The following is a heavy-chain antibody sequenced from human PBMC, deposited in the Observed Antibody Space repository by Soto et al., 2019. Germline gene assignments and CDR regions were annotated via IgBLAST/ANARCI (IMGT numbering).Heavy chain of an antibody. V-gene: IGHV3-30*18. CDR2: ISYDGNIK. D-gene: IGHD1-26*01. J-gene: IGHJ5*01. CDR1: GGMFNTCS. Sequence: GGAWRLWWTGSGGMFNTCSVHGVRQAPGKGLEWVAVISYDGNIKYYADSVKGRFTISRDNSKNTVYLQMNSLRAEDTAVFYCVKDKSLLHLIVDTNGFDYCGQGT. CDR3: VKDKSLLHLIVDTNGFDY.